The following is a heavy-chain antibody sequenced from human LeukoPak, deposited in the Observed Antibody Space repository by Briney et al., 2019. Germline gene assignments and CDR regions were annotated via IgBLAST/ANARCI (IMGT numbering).Heavy chain of an antibody. CDR2: VRSKANNYAT. CDR3: ARLEGATAFDV. CDR1: GFTFSGSA. J-gene: IGHJ3*01. V-gene: IGHV3-73*01. D-gene: IGHD1-26*01. Sequence: PGGSLRLSCAASGFTFSGSAMHWVRQASGKGLEWVGRVRSKANNYATTYAASVKGRFTISRDDSKDTAYLQINSLKTEDTAVYYCARLEGATAFDVWGQGTMVTVS.